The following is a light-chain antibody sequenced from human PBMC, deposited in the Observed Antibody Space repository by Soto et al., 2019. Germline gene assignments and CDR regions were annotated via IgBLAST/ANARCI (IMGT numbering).Light chain of an antibody. V-gene: IGKV3-20*01. CDR2: GVS. CDR1: QSVTSNA. Sequence: EIVLTQSPATLSLSPGERATLPCGASQSVTSNALAWYQQKPGQAPRLLIYGVSSRATGIPDRFSGSGSGTNFTLTFTSLEPEDFAVYYCQQYGSSSLTFGPGTKVDIK. CDR3: QQYGSSSLT. J-gene: IGKJ3*01.